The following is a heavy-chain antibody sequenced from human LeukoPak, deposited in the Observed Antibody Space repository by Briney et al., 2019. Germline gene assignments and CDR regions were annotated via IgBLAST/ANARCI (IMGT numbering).Heavy chain of an antibody. V-gene: IGHV4-34*01. Sequence: SETLSLTCAVYGGSFSVYSWTWIRQTPGKGLEWIAEINHRGSTNYNPSLKSRVTISVDTSKNQFSLKLSSVTAADTAVYYCARWRYGFPNWFDPWGQGTLVTVSS. CDR2: INHRGST. J-gene: IGHJ5*02. D-gene: IGHD5-18*01. CDR1: GGSFSVYS. CDR3: ARWRYGFPNWFDP.